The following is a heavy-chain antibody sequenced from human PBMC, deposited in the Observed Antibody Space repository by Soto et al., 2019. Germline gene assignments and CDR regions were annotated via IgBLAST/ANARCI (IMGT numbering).Heavy chain of an antibody. D-gene: IGHD6-13*01. CDR1: GGSISSYY. J-gene: IGHJ4*02. V-gene: IGHV4-59*01. CDR2: IYYSGGT. CDR3: ARDSAAGTGDYDH. Sequence: PSETLSLTCSVSGGSISSYYWGWIRQPPGKGLEWIGHIYYSGGTSYNPSLKSRITISVDTSKNQFSLKLSSVTAADMAVYYCARDSAAGTGDYDHWGQGILVTVS.